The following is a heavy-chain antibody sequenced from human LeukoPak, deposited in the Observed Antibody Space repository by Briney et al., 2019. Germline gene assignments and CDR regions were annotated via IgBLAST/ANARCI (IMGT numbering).Heavy chain of an antibody. V-gene: IGHV3-53*01. CDR3: TGDVYQH. Sequence: GGSLRLSCAVSGFSVTNNYMSWVRQAPGKGLEWVSVFYVGGATYYADSVKGRFTISRDNSKNTVYLQMNSLRAEDTAVYYCTGDVYQHWGQGTLVTVSS. J-gene: IGHJ1*01. D-gene: IGHD1-14*01. CDR2: FYVGGAT. CDR1: GFSVTNNY.